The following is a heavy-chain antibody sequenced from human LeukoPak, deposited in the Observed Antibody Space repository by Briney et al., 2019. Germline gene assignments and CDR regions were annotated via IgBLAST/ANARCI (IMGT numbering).Heavy chain of an antibody. J-gene: IGHJ5*02. CDR3: ARDLGRDGYKGLSP. V-gene: IGHV4-39*07. D-gene: IGHD5-24*01. CDR2: IYYSGST. Sequence: SETLSLTCTVSGGSISSSSYYWGWIRQPPGKGLEWIGSIYYSGSTYYNPSLKSRVTISVDTSKNQFSLKLSSVTAADTAVYYCARDLGRDGYKGLSPWGQGTLVTVSS. CDR1: GGSISSSSYY.